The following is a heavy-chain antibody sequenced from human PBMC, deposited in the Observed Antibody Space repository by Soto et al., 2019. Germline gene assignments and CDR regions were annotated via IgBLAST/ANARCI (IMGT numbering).Heavy chain of an antibody. J-gene: IGHJ5*02. CDR3: ASDIGKDFWSAHNWFDP. D-gene: IGHD3-3*01. CDR1: GGTFSSYA. CDR2: IIPIFGTA. V-gene: IGHV1-69*12. Sequence: QVQLVQSGAEVKKPGSSVKVSCKASGGTFSSYAISWVRQAPGQGLEWMGGIIPIFGTANYAQKFQGRVTITADESTSTAYMELSSLRSEDTAVYYCASDIGKDFWSAHNWFDPWGQGTLVTVSS.